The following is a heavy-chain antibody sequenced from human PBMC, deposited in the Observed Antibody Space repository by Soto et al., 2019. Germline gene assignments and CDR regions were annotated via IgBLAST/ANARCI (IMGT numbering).Heavy chain of an antibody. CDR2: IKADGSET. V-gene: IGHV3-7*03. D-gene: IGHD3-16*01. CDR3: AKGGHIDF. J-gene: IGHJ4*02. Sequence: EVQVVESGGGLVQPGGSLRLSCVASGFSFSTYWMSWVRQVPGTGLEWVANIKADGSETHYVDSVRGRFTISRDNAKTSLYLQVNSLRAEDTAVYYCAKGGHIDFYGQGTLVTVSS. CDR1: GFSFSTYW.